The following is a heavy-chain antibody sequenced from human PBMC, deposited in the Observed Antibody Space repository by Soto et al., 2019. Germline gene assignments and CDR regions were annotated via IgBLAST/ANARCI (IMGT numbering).Heavy chain of an antibody. V-gene: IGHV4-31*03. CDR2: IYYSGST. Sequence: TLSLHCTVSGGSISSGCYYWSWIRQHPGEGLEWIGYIYYSGSTYYNPSLNSRVTISVDTSKNQFSLKLSSVTAADTAVYYCATDLRYCSSTSCYSNWFDPWGQGTLATVS. CDR1: GGSISSGCYY. J-gene: IGHJ5*02. CDR3: ATDLRYCSSTSCYSNWFDP. D-gene: IGHD2-2*01.